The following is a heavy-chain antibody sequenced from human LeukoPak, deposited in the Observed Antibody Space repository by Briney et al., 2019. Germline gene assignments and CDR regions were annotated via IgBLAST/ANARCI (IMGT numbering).Heavy chain of an antibody. CDR2: ISCGGSNK. Sequence: GGSLRLSGAASGFTFSSYAMHWDRQAPGKGLEWVADISCGGSNKYYADSVKGRFTISRDNSKNSLYLQMNSLRAEDTAVYYCAKDSGPAVGTAVGLQHWGQGTLVTVSS. V-gene: IGHV3-30-3*01. CDR1: GFTFSSYA. D-gene: IGHD6-13*01. J-gene: IGHJ1*01. CDR3: AKDSGPAVGTAVGLQH.